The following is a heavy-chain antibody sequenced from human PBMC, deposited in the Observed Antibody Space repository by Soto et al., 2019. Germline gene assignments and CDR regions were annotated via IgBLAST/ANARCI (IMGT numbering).Heavy chain of an antibody. V-gene: IGHV3-49*03. CDR1: GFTFCDYA. Sequence: PGGSLRLSCTASGFTFCDYAMSWFRQAPGKGLEWVGFIRSKAYGGTTEYAASVKGRFTISRDDSKSIAYLQMNSLKTEDTAVYYCTRDQDSGYVFDYWGQGTLVTVSS. CDR2: IRSKAYGGTT. CDR3: TRDQDSGYVFDY. D-gene: IGHD5-12*01. J-gene: IGHJ4*02.